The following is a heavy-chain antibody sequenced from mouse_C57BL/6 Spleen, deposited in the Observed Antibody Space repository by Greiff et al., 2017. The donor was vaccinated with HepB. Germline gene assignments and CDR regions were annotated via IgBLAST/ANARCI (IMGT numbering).Heavy chain of an antibody. CDR2: FYPGSGSI. V-gene: IGHV1-62-2*01. J-gene: IGHJ2*01. CDR1: GYTFTEYT. D-gene: IGHD4-1*01. CDR3: ARHEELTGYFDY. Sequence: VKLMESGAELVKPGASVKLSCKASGYTFTEYTIHWVKQRSGQGLEWIGWFYPGSGSIKYNEKFKDKATLTADKSSSTVYMELSRLTSEDSAVYFCARHEELTGYFDYWGQGTTLTVSS.